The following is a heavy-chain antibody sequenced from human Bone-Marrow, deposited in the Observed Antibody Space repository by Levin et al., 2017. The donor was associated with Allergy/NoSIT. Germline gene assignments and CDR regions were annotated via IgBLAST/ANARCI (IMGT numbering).Heavy chain of an antibody. V-gene: IGHV3-72*01. D-gene: IGHD1-1*01. CDR2: IRDRANSYFT. J-gene: IGHJ4*02. CDR1: GFTFSDHY. CDR3: ARSSSGNDFQF. Sequence: QSGGSLRLSCAASGFTFSDHYMDWVRQTPGKGLEWVGRIRDRANSYFTEYAASVKGRFTISGDDSENSLYLHMNSLKTEDTAVYYCARSSSGNDFQFWGQGTLVTVSS.